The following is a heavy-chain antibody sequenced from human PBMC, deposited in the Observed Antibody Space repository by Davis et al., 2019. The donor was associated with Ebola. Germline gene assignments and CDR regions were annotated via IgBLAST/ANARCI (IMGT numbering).Heavy chain of an antibody. CDR2: FYYSGRT. D-gene: IGHD6-19*01. CDR3: ARPHTSGWGDPFDV. J-gene: IGHJ3*01. CDR1: GAPISSDYY. V-gene: IGHV4-39*01. Sequence: MPSETLSLTCTVSGAPISSDYYWGWFRQSPGTGLEWLGSFYYSGRTYYKPSLKSRLTMSVDTSKNEFSLKMSSVTAADTAVYYCARPHTSGWGDPFDVWGQGTMVIVSS.